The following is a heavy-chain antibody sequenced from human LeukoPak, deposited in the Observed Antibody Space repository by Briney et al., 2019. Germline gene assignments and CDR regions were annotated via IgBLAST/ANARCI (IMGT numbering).Heavy chain of an antibody. CDR1: GFTFSTYG. D-gene: IGHD3-3*01. J-gene: IGHJ4*02. V-gene: IGHV3-33*01. CDR3: ARAVGPFDY. Sequence: PGRSLRLSCAASGFTFSTYGMHWVRQPPGKGLEWVAVIWYDGSNKYYADSVKGRFTISRDNSKNTLYLRMNSLRAEDTAVYYCARAVGPFDYWGQGTLVTVSS. CDR2: IWYDGSNK.